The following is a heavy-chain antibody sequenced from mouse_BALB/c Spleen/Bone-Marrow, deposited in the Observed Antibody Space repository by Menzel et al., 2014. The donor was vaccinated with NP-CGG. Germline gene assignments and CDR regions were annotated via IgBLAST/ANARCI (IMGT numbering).Heavy chain of an antibody. CDR2: ISTYSGNT. CDR3: TRGGSGHWYFDV. Sequence: QVQLQQSGPELVRPGVSVKISCKGSGYAFTEYSIRWVKQSHAKSLEWIGVISTYSGNTNFNQIFKGKATMIVDKSSSTAYMELARLTSEDSAIYYCTRGGSGHWYFDVWGAGTTVTVSS. CDR1: GYAFTEYS. V-gene: IGHV1-67*01. J-gene: IGHJ1*01. D-gene: IGHD1-1*01.